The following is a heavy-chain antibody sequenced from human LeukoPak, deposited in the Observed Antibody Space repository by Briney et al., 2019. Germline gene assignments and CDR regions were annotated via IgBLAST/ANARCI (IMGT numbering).Heavy chain of an antibody. CDR1: GGSISSGGFY. D-gene: IGHD3-22*01. J-gene: IGHJ4*02. CDR2: INTSGFT. CDR3: ARERLRDSSGYYPFGS. Sequence: SQTLSLTCTVSGGSISSGGFYWSWIRRPAGKGLEWIGRINTSGFTNYNPSLKSRVTISVDTSKNQFSLKLSSVTAADTAVYSCARERLRDSSGYYPFGSWGQGTLVTVSS. V-gene: IGHV4-61*02.